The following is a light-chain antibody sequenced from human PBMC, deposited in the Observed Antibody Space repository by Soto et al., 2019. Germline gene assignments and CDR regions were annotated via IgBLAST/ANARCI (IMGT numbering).Light chain of an antibody. Sequence: TQPASVSGTPGQSITISCTGTSSDVGGYNYVSWYQQHPGKAPKLMIYKVSNRPSGGANRGSGCKTGDTASLTISGLQSDDEALYSCCSYTSSSSYIYGTGTNVNV. CDR2: KVS. CDR3: CSYTSSSSYI. CDR1: SSDVGGYNY. J-gene: IGLJ1*01. V-gene: IGLV2-14*01.